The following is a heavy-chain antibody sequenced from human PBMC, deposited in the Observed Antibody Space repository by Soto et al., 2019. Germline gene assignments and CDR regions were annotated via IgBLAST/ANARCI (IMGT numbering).Heavy chain of an antibody. CDR2: IKEDGSVK. CDR3: ARDGADCGSTCYDAVDI. Sequence: GGSLRLSCEGSGFTFRNYWMYWVRQAPGKGLEWVANIKEDGSVKHYLDSLRGRFSISRDNAKNTLFLQMNSLRAEDTAVYFCARDGADCGSTCYDAVDIWGQGTMVTVSS. D-gene: IGHD3-10*01. CDR1: GFTFRNYW. J-gene: IGHJ3*02. V-gene: IGHV3-7*01.